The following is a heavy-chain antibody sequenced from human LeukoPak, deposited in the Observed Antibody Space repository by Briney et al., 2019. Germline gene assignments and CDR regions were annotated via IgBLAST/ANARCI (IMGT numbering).Heavy chain of an antibody. J-gene: IGHJ3*02. V-gene: IGHV3-9*01. D-gene: IGHD6-13*01. Sequence: GGSLRLSCAASGFTFDDYAMHWVRQAPGKGLEWVSGISWNSGSIGYADSVRGRFTISRDNAKNSLYLQMNSLRAEDTALYYCAKDVIAAAAYAFDIWGQGTMVTVSS. CDR1: GFTFDDYA. CDR3: AKDVIAAAAYAFDI. CDR2: ISWNSGSI.